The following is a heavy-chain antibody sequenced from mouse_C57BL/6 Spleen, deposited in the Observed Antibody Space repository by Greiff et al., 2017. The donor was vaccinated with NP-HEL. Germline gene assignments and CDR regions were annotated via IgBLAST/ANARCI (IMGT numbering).Heavy chain of an antibody. CDR3: ARGEITTVVAKGYFDY. CDR1: GYTFTSYW. CDR2: IDPSDSET. Sequence: QVQLQQPGAELVRPGSSVKLSCKASGYTFTSYWMHWVKQRPIQGLEWIGNIDPSDSETHYNQKFKDKATLTVDKSSSTAYMQLSSLTSEDSAVYYCARGEITTVVAKGYFDYWGKGTTLTVSS. J-gene: IGHJ2*01. D-gene: IGHD1-1*01. V-gene: IGHV1-52*01.